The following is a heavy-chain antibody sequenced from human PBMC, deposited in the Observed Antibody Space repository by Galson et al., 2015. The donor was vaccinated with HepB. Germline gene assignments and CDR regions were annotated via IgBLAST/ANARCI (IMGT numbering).Heavy chain of an antibody. V-gene: IGHV3-21*04. D-gene: IGHD6-19*01. CDR3: ARDPLAVPGSNYYNYGMDV. CDR1: GFNFSNYN. J-gene: IGHJ6*02. Sequence: SLRLSCAASGFNFSNYNMNWVRQAPGKGLEWLSSISNSRTYIYYADSVKGRFTISRDNAKNSLYLHMNSLRAEDTAVYYCARDPLAVPGSNYYNYGMDVWGPVTMLTIAS. CDR2: ISNSRTYI.